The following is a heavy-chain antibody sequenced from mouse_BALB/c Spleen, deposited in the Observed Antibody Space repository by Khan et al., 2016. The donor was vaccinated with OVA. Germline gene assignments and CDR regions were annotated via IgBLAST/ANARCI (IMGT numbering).Heavy chain of an antibody. J-gene: IGHJ3*01. CDR1: GYTFTSYD. CDR3: ARGGYGGFAY. CDR2: MFPGDGST. D-gene: IGHD2-14*01. V-gene: IGHV1-85*01. Sequence: QVQLQQSGAELVKPGASVKLSCKASGYTFTSYDINWVRQRPEQGLEWIGWMFPGDGSTKYNENFKGKATLTTDQSSSTAYMQLSRLTSGDSGAYFCARGGYGGFAYWGQGTLVTVSA.